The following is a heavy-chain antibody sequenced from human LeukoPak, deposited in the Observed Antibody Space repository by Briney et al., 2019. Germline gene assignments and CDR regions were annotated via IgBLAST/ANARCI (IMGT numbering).Heavy chain of an antibody. CDR2: ISWNSGSI. CDR3: AKDMITYYDFWSGLQGVYYYGMDV. CDR1: GFTFDDYA. D-gene: IGHD3-3*01. V-gene: IGHV3-9*01. Sequence: GGSLRLSCAASGFTFDDYAMHWVRQAPGKGLEWVSGISWNSGSIGYADSVKGRFTISRDNAKNSLYLQMNSLRAEDTALYYCAKDMITYYDFWSGLQGVYYYGMDVWGQGTTVTVSS. J-gene: IGHJ6*02.